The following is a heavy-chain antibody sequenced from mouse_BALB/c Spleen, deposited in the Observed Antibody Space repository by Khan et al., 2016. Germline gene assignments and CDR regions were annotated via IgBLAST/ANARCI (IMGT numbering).Heavy chain of an antibody. CDR3: ARINGNYVFTY. Sequence: EVQLQESGPDLVKPSQSLSLTCTVTGYSITSGYSWHWIRQFPGNKLEWMGYIHYSGNTNYNPSLKSRISITRDTSKNQFFLHLNSVTTEDTATYYCARINGNYVFTYWGQGTLVTVSA. CDR1: GYSITSGYS. CDR2: IHYSGNT. D-gene: IGHD2-1*01. V-gene: IGHV3-1*02. J-gene: IGHJ3*01.